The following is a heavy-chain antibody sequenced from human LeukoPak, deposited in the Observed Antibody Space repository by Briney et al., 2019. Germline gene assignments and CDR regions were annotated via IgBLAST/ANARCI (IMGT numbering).Heavy chain of an antibody. Sequence: PGGSLRLSCVASGFTFNSYAMSWVRQAPGKGLEWVSAITGLGTVDNAGSVRGRFTISRDNSKSTLFLQMDSLKPEDTATYYCGRRRYESSGHFDYWGQGALVTVSS. CDR2: ITGLGTV. V-gene: IGHV3-23*01. CDR1: GFTFNSYA. CDR3: GRRRYESSGHFDY. J-gene: IGHJ4*02. D-gene: IGHD3-22*01.